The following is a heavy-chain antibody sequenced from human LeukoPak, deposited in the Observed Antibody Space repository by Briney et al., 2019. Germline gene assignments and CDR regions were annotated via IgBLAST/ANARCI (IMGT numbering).Heavy chain of an antibody. CDR1: GFTVSSYL. V-gene: IGHV3-74*03. D-gene: IGHD2-2*01. J-gene: IGHJ6*02. Sequence: GGSLRLSCAASGFTVSSYLMHWVRHAPGKGLGWVSGINSDGSSTLYAHSVKGPFTIARDNAKNPLYLQMNSLRAEDTAVYYCARGVPGANNGMDVWGQGTTVTVSS. CDR3: ARGVPGANNGMDV. CDR2: INSDGSST.